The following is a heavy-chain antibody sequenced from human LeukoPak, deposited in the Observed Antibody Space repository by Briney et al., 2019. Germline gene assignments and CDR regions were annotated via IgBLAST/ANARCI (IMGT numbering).Heavy chain of an antibody. CDR2: IYYSGTT. Sequence: SETLSLTCTVSGGSISSYYWSWIRQPPGEGLEWIGYIYYSGTTNYNPSLKSRVTISVDTSKNQFSLKLSSVTAADTAVYYCASSRNWGSLLNRGQGTLVTVSS. V-gene: IGHV4-59*12. CDR3: ASSRNWGSLLN. CDR1: GGSISSYY. J-gene: IGHJ4*02. D-gene: IGHD7-27*01.